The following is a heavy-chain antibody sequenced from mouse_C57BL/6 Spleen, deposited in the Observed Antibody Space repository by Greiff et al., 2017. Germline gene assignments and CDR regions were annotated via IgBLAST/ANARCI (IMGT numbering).Heavy chain of an antibody. CDR1: GYTFTGYW. J-gene: IGHJ2*01. CDR3: ASRGDYDGGDFDY. CDR2: ILPGSGST. Sequence: QVQLQQSGAELMKPGASVKLSCKATGYTFTGYWIEWVKQRPGHGLEWIGEILPGSGSTNYNEKFKGKATFTADTSSNTAYMKLSSLTTEDSAIYSGASRGDYDGGDFDYWGQGTTLTVSS. V-gene: IGHV1-9*01. D-gene: IGHD2-4*01.